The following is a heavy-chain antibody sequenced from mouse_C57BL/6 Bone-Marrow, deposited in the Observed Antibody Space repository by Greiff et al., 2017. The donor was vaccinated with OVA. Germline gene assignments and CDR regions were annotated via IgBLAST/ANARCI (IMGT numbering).Heavy chain of an antibody. Sequence: EVMLVESGPELVKPGASVKIPCKASGYTFTDYNMDWVKQSHGKSLEWIGDINPNNGGTIYNQKFKGKATLTVDKSSSTAYMELRSLTSEDTAVYYCARTGTLYWYFDVWGTGTTVTVSS. D-gene: IGHD4-1*01. CDR3: ARTGTLYWYFDV. V-gene: IGHV1-18*01. J-gene: IGHJ1*03. CDR2: INPNNGGT. CDR1: GYTFTDYN.